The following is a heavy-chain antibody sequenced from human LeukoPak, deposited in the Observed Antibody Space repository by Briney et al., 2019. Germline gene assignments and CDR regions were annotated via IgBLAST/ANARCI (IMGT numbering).Heavy chain of an antibody. V-gene: IGHV4-4*09. CDR1: GGSTSSYY. CDR2: IYTSGST. Sequence: SETQSLTCTVSGGSTSSYYWSWIRQPPRKGLEWIGYIYTSGSTNYNPSLKSRATISADTSKNKLYLKLSSVNAEDTAVYYCARHGDYDFWSGYWVGFDAWGQGTLVTVSS. D-gene: IGHD3-3*01. CDR3: ARHGDYDFWSGYWVGFDA. J-gene: IGHJ5*02.